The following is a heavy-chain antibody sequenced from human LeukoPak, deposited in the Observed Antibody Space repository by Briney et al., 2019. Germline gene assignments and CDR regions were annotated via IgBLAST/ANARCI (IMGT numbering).Heavy chain of an antibody. V-gene: IGHV1-2*02. CDR3: ARDSPPAYCSGGSCYFDY. CDR2: INPNSGGT. D-gene: IGHD2-15*01. CDR1: GYTFTGYY. J-gene: IGHJ4*02. Sequence: GASVKVSCRASGYTFTGYYMHWVRQAPGQGLEWMGWINPNSGGTNYAQKFQGRVTMTRDTSISTAYMELSRLRSDDTAVYYCARDSPPAYCSGGSCYFDYWGQGTLVTVSS.